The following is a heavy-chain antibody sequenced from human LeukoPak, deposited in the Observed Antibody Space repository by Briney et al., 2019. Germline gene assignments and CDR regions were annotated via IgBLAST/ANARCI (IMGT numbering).Heavy chain of an antibody. Sequence: GESLKISCKGSGYSFTSYWIGWVRQMPGEGLEWMGIIYPGDSDTRYSPSFQGQVTISADKSISTAYLQWSSLKASDTAMYYCASPQNYDSSGYYVDYWGQGTLVTVSS. V-gene: IGHV5-51*01. CDR1: GYSFTSYW. CDR3: ASPQNYDSSGYYVDY. J-gene: IGHJ4*02. CDR2: IYPGDSDT. D-gene: IGHD3-22*01.